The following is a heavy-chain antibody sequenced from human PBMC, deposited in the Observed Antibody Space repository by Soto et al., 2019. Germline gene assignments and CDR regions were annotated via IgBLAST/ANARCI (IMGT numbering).Heavy chain of an antibody. Sequence: PGESLKISCKGSGYSFTSYWIGWVRQMPGKGLERMGIIYPGDSDTRYSPSFQGQVTISADKSISTAYLQWSSLKASDTAMYYCATANGPGSYPGTPPKYCYGMDVWGQGTTVTVSS. D-gene: IGHD3-10*01. CDR1: GYSFTSYW. CDR3: ATANGPGSYPGTPPKYCYGMDV. J-gene: IGHJ6*02. CDR2: IYPGDSDT. V-gene: IGHV5-51*01.